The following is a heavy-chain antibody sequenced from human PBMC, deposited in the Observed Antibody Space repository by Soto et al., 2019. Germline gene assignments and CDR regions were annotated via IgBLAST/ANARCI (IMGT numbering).Heavy chain of an antibody. Sequence: SETLSLTCTVSGGSFSGYYWSWIRQPPGKGLEWIGEINHSGSTNYNPSLKSRVTISVDTSKNQFSLKLSSVTAADTAVYYCARGPQIYSSGWYGYYYYGMDVWGQGTTVTAP. CDR3: ARGPQIYSSGWYGYYYYGMDV. CDR2: INHSGST. J-gene: IGHJ6*02. CDR1: GGSFSGYY. D-gene: IGHD6-19*01. V-gene: IGHV4-34*01.